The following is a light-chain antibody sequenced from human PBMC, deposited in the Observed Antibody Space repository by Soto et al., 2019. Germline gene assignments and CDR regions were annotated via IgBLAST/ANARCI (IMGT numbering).Light chain of an antibody. V-gene: IGKV3-20*01. CDR3: QQYGSSGT. CDR2: GAS. Sequence: EFVLTQSPGTLSLYPGERAKLSCRASQSVSNNYLACYQQKPGQAPRLLIYGASNRATGIPDRFSGSGSGTDFTLTISRLEPEDFAVYYCQQYGSSGTFGQGTKVDIK. J-gene: IGKJ1*01. CDR1: QSVSNNY.